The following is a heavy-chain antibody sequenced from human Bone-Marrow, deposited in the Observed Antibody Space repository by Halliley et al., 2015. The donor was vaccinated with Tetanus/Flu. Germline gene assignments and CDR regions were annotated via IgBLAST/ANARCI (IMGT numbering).Heavy chain of an antibody. CDR1: GGSVSSGVYY. V-gene: IGHV4-31*03. CDR2: IFYSGST. D-gene: IGHD2-21*02. CDR3: ARAIVVLTANYFDY. Sequence: LRLSCTVSGGSVSSGVYYWSWIRQHPGKGLEWIGNIFYSGSTYYNPSLKSRLTISVDTSKNQFSLKLSSVTAADTAVYYCARAIVVLTANYFDYWGQGTLVTVSS. J-gene: IGHJ4*02.